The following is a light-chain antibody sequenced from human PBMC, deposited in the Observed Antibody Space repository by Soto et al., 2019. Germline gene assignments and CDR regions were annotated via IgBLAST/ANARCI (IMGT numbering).Light chain of an antibody. CDR3: VLYMGSGIWV. J-gene: IGLJ3*02. CDR2: RND. CDR1: SSSIGSNT. Sequence: QSVLTQPPSASGTPGQRVSISYSGSSSSIGSNTVNWDQQFPGTAPKLLIYRNDQRPSGVPDRFSGSKSDTSASLAISGLQSQDEADYYCVLYMGSGIWVFGGGTKLTVL. V-gene: IGLV1-44*01.